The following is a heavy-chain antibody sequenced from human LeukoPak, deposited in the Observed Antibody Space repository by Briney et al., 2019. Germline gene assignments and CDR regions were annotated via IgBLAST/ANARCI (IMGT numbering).Heavy chain of an antibody. Sequence: PGRSLRLSCAASGFTFSSSGMHWVRQAPGKGLEWVALIWYDGSNKYYADSVKGRFTISRDNSKSTLYLQMNSLRAEDTAIYYCARDPGGSGYSFDSWGQGTLVTVSS. CDR3: ARDPGGSGYSFDS. D-gene: IGHD6-19*01. V-gene: IGHV3-33*01. CDR2: IWYDGSNK. J-gene: IGHJ4*02. CDR1: GFTFSSSG.